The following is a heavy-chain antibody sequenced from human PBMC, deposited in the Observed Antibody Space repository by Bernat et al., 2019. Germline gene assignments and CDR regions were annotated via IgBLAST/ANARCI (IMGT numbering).Heavy chain of an antibody. V-gene: IGHV1-46*03. J-gene: IGHJ4*02. D-gene: IGHD2-15*01. CDR3: ARAWWRQISYFDY. Sequence: QVQLVQSGAEVKKPGASVKVSCKASGYTFTSYYMHWVRQAPGQGLEWMGIINPSGGSTSYAQKFQGRVTMTRDTSKSTVYMEQSSLRSEDTAVYYCARAWWRQISYFDYWGQGTLVTVSS. CDR2: INPSGGST. CDR1: GYTFTSYY.